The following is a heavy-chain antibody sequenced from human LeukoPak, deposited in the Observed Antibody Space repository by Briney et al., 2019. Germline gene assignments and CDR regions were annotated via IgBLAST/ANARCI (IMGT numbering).Heavy chain of an antibody. Sequence: ASVKVSCKASGYTFTIYYMHWVRQAPGQGLEWMGIINPSGGSTSYAQKFQGRVTMTRDTSTSTVYMELSSLRSEDTAVYYCAREGIAVAVIDYWGQGTLVTVSS. V-gene: IGHV1-46*01. CDR2: INPSGGST. D-gene: IGHD6-19*01. J-gene: IGHJ4*02. CDR1: GYTFTIYY. CDR3: AREGIAVAVIDY.